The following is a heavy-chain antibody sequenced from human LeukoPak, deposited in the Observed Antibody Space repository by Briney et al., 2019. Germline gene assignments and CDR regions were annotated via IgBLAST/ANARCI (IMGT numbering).Heavy chain of an antibody. D-gene: IGHD3-10*01. Sequence: SVKVSCKASGGTFSSYAISWVRQAPGQGLEWMGGIIPIFGTANYAQKFQGRVTITADESTSTAYMELSSLRSEDTAVYYCAKDAATWGVPCDYWGQGTLVTVSS. CDR3: AKDAATWGVPCDY. J-gene: IGHJ4*02. V-gene: IGHV1-69*13. CDR2: IIPIFGTA. CDR1: GGTFSSYA.